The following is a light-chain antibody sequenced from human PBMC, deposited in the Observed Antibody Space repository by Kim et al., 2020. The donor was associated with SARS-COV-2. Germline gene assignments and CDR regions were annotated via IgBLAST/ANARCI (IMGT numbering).Light chain of an antibody. CDR3: NSGDSNDNVG. V-gene: IGLV3-19*01. Sequence: SSELTQDPAVSVALGQTVSITCQGDSLRSYYATWYQQKPGQAPILVIDGKNNRPSGIPDRVSGSSSGNTASLTITGTQAGGEADYDCNSGDSNDNVGFGG. J-gene: IGLJ2*01. CDR1: SLRSYY. CDR2: GKN.